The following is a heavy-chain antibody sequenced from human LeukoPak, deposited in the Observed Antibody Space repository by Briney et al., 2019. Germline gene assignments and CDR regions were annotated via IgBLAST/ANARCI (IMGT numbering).Heavy chain of an antibody. J-gene: IGHJ6*03. CDR3: ARDLSRYYYYMDV. V-gene: IGHV3-21*01. Sequence: GGSLTLSCAASGFTFSSYSMNWVRQAPGKGLEWVSSISSSSSYIYYADSVKGRFTISRDNAKNSLYLQMNSLRAEDTAVYYCARDLSRYYYYMDVWGKGTTVTVSS. CDR1: GFTFSSYS. CDR2: ISSSSSYI. D-gene: IGHD2-2*01.